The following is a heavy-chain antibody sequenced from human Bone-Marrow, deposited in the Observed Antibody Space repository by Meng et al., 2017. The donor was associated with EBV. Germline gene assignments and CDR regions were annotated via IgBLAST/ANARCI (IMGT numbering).Heavy chain of an antibody. J-gene: IGHJ4*02. Sequence: EVQLVESGGGLVKPGGSLRLSCVASGFTFSAYNMNWVRQAPGKGLEWVSSISSSSIYMYYADSLKGRFTISRDNAKNSLYLQMDDVRVDDTAVYYCARDLEKVWEQGTLVTVSS. CDR1: GFTFSAYN. V-gene: IGHV3-21*01. CDR3: ARDLEKV. D-gene: IGHD1-1*01. CDR2: ISSSSIYM.